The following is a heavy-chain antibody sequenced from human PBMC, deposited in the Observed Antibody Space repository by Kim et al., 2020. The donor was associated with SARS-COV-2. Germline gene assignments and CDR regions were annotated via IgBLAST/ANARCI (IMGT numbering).Heavy chain of an antibody. V-gene: IGHV3-49*02. J-gene: IGHJ2*01. CDR3: TRPHTILVIPYWYFDL. Sequence: SSVNDRFTISRDDSNSIAYLQMNSLKAEDTAVYYCTRPHTILVIPYWYFDLWGRGTLVTVSS. D-gene: IGHD3-22*01.